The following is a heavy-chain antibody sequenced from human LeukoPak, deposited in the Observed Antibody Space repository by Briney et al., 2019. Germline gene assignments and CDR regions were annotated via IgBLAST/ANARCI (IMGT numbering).Heavy chain of an antibody. Sequence: PSETLSLTCAVYGGSFSGYYWSWIRQPPGKGLEWIGEINHSGSTNYNPSLKSRVTISVDTSKNQFSLKLSSVTAADTAVYYCARAPHYYGSGSPIDYWGLGTLVTVSS. CDR1: GGSFSGYY. CDR3: ARAPHYYGSGSPIDY. CDR2: INHSGST. D-gene: IGHD3-10*01. V-gene: IGHV4-34*01. J-gene: IGHJ4*02.